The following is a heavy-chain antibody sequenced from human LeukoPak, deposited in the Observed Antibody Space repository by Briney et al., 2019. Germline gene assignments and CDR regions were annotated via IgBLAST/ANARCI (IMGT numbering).Heavy chain of an antibody. V-gene: IGHV1-2*02. J-gene: IGHJ4*02. D-gene: IGHD2-21*01. Sequence: ASVKVSCKASGYTFTSYGISWVRQAPGQGLEWMGWINPNSGGTNYAQNFQGRVTMTRDTSISTAYMELSSLTSDDTAVYSCARAGYCGNNCYYYFDYWGQGTLVTVSS. CDR3: ARAGYCGNNCYYYFDY. CDR2: INPNSGGT. CDR1: GYTFTSYG.